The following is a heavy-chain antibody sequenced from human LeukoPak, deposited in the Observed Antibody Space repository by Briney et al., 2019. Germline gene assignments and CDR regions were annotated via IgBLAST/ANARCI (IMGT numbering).Heavy chain of an antibody. Sequence: PSETLSLTCSVSNYSISRTYHWGWIRQPPGKGLEWIGTIYHSGTTYYNPSLKSRVTISVDTSKNQFSLKLSSVTAADTAVYYCARANYYDTSGYSRGAFDIWGQGTMVTVSS. CDR3: ARANYYDTSGYSRGAFDI. CDR2: IYHSGTT. J-gene: IGHJ3*02. D-gene: IGHD3-22*01. CDR1: NYSISRTYH. V-gene: IGHV4-38-2*02.